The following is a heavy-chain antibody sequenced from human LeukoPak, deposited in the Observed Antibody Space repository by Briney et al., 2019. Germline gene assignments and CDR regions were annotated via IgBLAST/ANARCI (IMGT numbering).Heavy chain of an antibody. Sequence: SGTLSLTCTVSGYSISSGYYWGWIRQPPGKGLEWIANIFHSGSTYYNPSLKSRVTISVDTSKNQFSLKLSSVTATDTAVYFCARDLLVDMAATGRDYWGQGTLVTVSS. D-gene: IGHD5-12*01. CDR2: IFHSGST. CDR3: ARDLLVDMAATGRDY. J-gene: IGHJ4*02. V-gene: IGHV4-38-2*02. CDR1: GYSISSGYY.